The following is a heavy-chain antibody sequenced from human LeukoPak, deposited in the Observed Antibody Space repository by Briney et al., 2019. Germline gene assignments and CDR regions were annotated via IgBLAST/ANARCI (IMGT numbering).Heavy chain of an antibody. CDR3: ARHLTLNTQMAAPDAFDV. V-gene: IGHV4-61*02. D-gene: IGHD2-8*01. Sequence: SQTLSVTCTVSGGSISSETYYWTWVRQPAGKGLEWIGRIYSSGSTSYNPSLKSRVTILLDTSKNQFSLKLSSVTAADTAVYYCARHLTLNTQMAAPDAFDVWGQGTMVTVSS. J-gene: IGHJ3*01. CDR1: GGSISSETYY. CDR2: IYSSGST.